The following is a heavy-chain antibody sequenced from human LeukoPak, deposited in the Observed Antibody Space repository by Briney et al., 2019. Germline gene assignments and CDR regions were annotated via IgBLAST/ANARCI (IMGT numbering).Heavy chain of an antibody. CDR2: IYYSGST. V-gene: IGHV4-59*01. J-gene: IGHJ4*02. D-gene: IGHD5-24*01. CDR3: ARDRGDGYNAIDY. CDR1: GGSISSYY. Sequence: SETLSLTCTVSGGSISSYYWSWIRQPPGKGLEWIGYIYYSGSTNYNPSLKSRVTISVDTSKNQFSLKLSSVTAAGTAVYYCARDRGDGYNAIDYWGQGTLVTVSS.